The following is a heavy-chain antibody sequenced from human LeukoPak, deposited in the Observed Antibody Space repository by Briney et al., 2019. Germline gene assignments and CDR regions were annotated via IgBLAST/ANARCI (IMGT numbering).Heavy chain of an antibody. D-gene: IGHD2-21*01. CDR1: GYTFSGTF. J-gene: IGHJ4*02. CDR2: INPSNGDT. Sequence: ASVKVSCKASGYTFSGTFIHWVRQAPGQGLEWMGWINPSNGDTNYAQKFQGRVTMTRDTSISTAYMELSSLRSDDTAVYYCARTRGSHISMAYLDYWGQGTLVTVSS. V-gene: IGHV1-2*02. CDR3: ARTRGSHISMAYLDY.